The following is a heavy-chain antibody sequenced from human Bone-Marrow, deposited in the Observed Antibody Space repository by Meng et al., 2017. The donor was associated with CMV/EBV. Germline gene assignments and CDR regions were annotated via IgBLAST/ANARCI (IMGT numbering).Heavy chain of an antibody. Sequence: GESLKISCAASGFTFSSYAMNWVRQAPGKGLEWVSVIYSGGSSTYYADSVKGRFTISRDNSKNTLYLQMNSLRAEDTAVYYCAKVIVGATSGFGNWGQGNRVNGAS. V-gene: IGHV3-23*03. J-gene: IGHJ4*01. CDR2: IYSGGSST. D-gene: IGHD1-26*01. CDR1: GFTFSSYA. CDR3: AKVIVGATSGFGN.